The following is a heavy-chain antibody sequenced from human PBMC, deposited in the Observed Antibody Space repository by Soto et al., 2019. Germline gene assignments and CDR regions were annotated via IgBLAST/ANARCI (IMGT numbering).Heavy chain of an antibody. CDR2: NTEDGNDK. D-gene: IGHD5-18*01. V-gene: IGHV3-7*01. J-gene: IGHJ1*01. CDR1: VCKLCPYY. Sequence: GGALRLSCAASVCKLCPYYMTGGRHTPGSGMAWLAMNTEDGNDKHYVDSVRGRFTISRDSAKHSLYLQMNRLTVEETAIYYCASLDTARIQINGYWGQAIQVTVSS. CDR3: ASLDTARIQINGY.